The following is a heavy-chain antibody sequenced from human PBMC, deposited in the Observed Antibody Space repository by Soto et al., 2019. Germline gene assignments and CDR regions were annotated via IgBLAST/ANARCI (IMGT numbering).Heavy chain of an antibody. Sequence: ASVKVSCKASGYTFTSYCISWVLQAPGQGLEWMGWISAYNGNTNYAQKLQGRVTMTTDTSTSTAYMELRSLRSDDTAVYYCAKGGYNWNYGPGGWFDPWGQGTLVTVSS. CDR1: GYTFTSYC. V-gene: IGHV1-18*01. D-gene: IGHD1-7*01. CDR2: ISAYNGNT. CDR3: AKGGYNWNYGPGGWFDP. J-gene: IGHJ5*02.